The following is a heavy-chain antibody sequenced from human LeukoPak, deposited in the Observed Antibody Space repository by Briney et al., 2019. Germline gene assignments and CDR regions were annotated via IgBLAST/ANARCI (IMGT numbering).Heavy chain of an antibody. CDR1: GFTFSSYA. CDR3: TRLGYISGEDY. J-gene: IGHJ4*02. V-gene: IGHV3-73*01. CDR2: IRSKANNYAT. Sequence: GGSLRLSCAASGFTFSSYAMHWVRQASGKGLEWVGRIRSKANNYATEYAASVKGRVTISRDDSKNTAYLQMNSLKTEDTAVYYCTRLGYISGEDYWGQGTLVTVSS. D-gene: IGHD6-19*01.